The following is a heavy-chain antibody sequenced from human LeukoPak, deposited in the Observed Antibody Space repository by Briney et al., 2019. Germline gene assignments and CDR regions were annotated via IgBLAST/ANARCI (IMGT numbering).Heavy chain of an antibody. CDR3: ARVRFLGKNFDY. D-gene: IGHD3-3*01. J-gene: IGHJ4*02. CDR1: AFIFSGHW. V-gene: IGHV3-7*01. CDR2: IKQDGSEK. Sequence: GGSLRLSCEGSAFIFSGHWMSWVRQAPGKGLEWVANIKQDGSEKYYVDSVKGRFTISRDNAKNSLYLQMNSLRAEDTAVYYCARVRFLGKNFDYWGQGTLVTVSS.